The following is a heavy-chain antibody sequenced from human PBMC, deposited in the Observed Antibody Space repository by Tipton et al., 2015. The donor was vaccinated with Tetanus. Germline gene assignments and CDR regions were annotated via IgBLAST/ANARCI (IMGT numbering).Heavy chain of an antibody. V-gene: IGHV3-30-3*01. CDR3: ARGHRVWGSYRSHLGWFDP. J-gene: IGHJ5*02. CDR2: ISYDGSNK. Sequence: SLRLSCAASGFTFSSYAMHWVRQAPGKGLEWVAVISYDGSNKYYADSVKGRFTISRDNSKNTLYLQMNSLRAEDTAVYYCARGHRVWGSYRSHLGWFDPWGQGTLVTVSS. D-gene: IGHD3-16*02. CDR1: GFTFSSYA.